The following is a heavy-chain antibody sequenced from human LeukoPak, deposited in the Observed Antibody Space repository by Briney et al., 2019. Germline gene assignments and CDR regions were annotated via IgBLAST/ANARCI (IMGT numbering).Heavy chain of an antibody. D-gene: IGHD3/OR15-3a*01. Sequence: ASVKVSCKASGYTFTDYCLHWVRQAPGQGLEWMGWINPNSGAINYAQKFQGRVTLTRDTSISTAYMDLSSLRSDDTAVYYCAGDPKGLYYFYMDVWGEGTPVTVSS. CDR1: GYTFTDYC. CDR2: INPNSGAI. CDR3: AGDPKGLYYFYMDV. J-gene: IGHJ6*03. V-gene: IGHV1-2*02.